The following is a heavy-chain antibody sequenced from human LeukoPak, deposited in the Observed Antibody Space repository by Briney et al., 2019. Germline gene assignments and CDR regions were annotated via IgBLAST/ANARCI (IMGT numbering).Heavy chain of an antibody. CDR3: ARDYYDSSGYSGQYNWFAP. V-gene: IGHV1-2*02. J-gene: IGHJ5*02. CDR2: INPNSGGT. D-gene: IGHD3-22*01. CDR1: GYTFTGYY. Sequence: ASVKVSCKASGYTFTGYYMHWVRQAPGQGLEWMGWINPNSGGTNYAQKFQGRVTMTRDTSISTAYMELSRLTPDDTAVYYCARDYYDSSGYSGQYNWFAPWGQGTLVTVSS.